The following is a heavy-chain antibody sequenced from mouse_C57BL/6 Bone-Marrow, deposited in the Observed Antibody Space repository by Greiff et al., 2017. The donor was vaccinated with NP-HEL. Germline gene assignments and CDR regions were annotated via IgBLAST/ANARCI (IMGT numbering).Heavy chain of an antibody. J-gene: IGHJ1*03. CDR1: GFTFSSYT. CDR3: ARQEGVWLRLYFDV. V-gene: IGHV5-9*01. D-gene: IGHD2-2*01. Sequence: EVKLVESGGGLVKPGGSLKLSCAASGFTFSSYTMSWVRQTPEKRLEWVATISGGGGNTYYPDSVKGRFTISRDNAKNTLYLQMSSLRSEDTALYYCARQEGVWLRLYFDVWGTGTTVTVSS. CDR2: ISGGGGNT.